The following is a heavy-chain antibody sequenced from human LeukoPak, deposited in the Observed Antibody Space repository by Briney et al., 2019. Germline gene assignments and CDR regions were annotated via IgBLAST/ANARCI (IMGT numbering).Heavy chain of an antibody. D-gene: IGHD3-3*02. J-gene: IGHJ6*02. CDR3: ARRISYYYGMDV. Sequence: SETLSLTCTVSGGSISSSGYYWGWIRQPPGKGLEWIGSISYSGSTYYNPSLKSRVTISVDTSKTQFSLKLSSVTAADTAVFYCARRISYYYGMDVWGQGTTVTVSS. V-gene: IGHV4-39*01. CDR2: ISYSGST. CDR1: GGSISSSGYY.